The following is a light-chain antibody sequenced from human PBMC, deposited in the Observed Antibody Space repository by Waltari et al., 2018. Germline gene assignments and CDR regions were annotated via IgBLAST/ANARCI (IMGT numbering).Light chain of an antibody. J-gene: IGLJ2*01. CDR3: AAWDASLSGVV. Sequence: QSVLTQPPSASGTPGQTVTISCSGSSSNIGSNYVYWYQQLPGTAPKLLIYRNNQRPSGVPDRFSGSESGTSASLAISGLRSEDEADYYCAAWDASLSGVVFGGGTKLTVL. CDR1: SSNIGSNY. CDR2: RNN. V-gene: IGLV1-47*01.